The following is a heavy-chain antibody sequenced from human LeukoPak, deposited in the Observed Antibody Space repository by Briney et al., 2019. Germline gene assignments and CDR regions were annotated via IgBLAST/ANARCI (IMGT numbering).Heavy chain of an antibody. V-gene: IGHV3-23*01. D-gene: IGHD3-22*01. CDR3: AKGTFYYDSSGYPFDY. Sequence: GGSLRLSCAASGFTFSSYAMSWVRQAPGKGLEWVSAISGSGGSTYYADSVKGRFTISRDNSKNTLYLQMNSLRAEDTAVYYCAKGTFYYDSSGYPFDYWGQGTLVTVSS. CDR2: ISGSGGST. J-gene: IGHJ4*02. CDR1: GFTFSSYA.